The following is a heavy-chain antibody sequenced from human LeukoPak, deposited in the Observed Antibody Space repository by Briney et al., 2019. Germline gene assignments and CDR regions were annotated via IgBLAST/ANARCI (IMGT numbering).Heavy chain of an antibody. CDR3: ANQRDYGDYVPWGY. D-gene: IGHD4-17*01. CDR2: IPYDGSNK. Sequence: GGSLRLSCAASGFTFSSYAMHWVRQAPGKGLEWVAVIPYDGSNKYYADSVKGRFTISRDNSKNTLYLQMNSLRAEDTAVYYCANQRDYGDYVPWGYWGQGTLVTVSS. J-gene: IGHJ4*02. CDR1: GFTFSSYA. V-gene: IGHV3-30*04.